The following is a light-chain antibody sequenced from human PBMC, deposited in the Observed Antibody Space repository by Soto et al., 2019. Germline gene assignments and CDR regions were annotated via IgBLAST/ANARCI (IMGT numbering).Light chain of an antibody. CDR3: QQYGDWPLT. CDR2: GVS. V-gene: IGKV3-15*01. J-gene: IGKJ4*01. CDR1: QSGRSTY. Sequence: EIVMTQSPVTRSVSPGESATLSCRASQSGRSTYLAWYQQKPGQAPRLLIFGVSNRAAGIPARFSGSGSGTEFTLTISSLQSEDFAVYYCQQYGDWPLTFGGGTKVEIK.